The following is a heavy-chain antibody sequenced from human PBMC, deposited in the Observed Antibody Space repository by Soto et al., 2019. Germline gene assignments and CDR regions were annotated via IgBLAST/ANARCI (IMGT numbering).Heavy chain of an antibody. CDR3: TKNGWYSTDV. D-gene: IGHD6-19*01. CDR1: GVSVSSDNW. V-gene: IGHV4-4*02. Sequence: MQLQESGPGLVKPSGTLSLVCTVSGVSVSSDNWWSWVRQTPGKGLEWIGEIFHGQRTNYNPSLKSRFTISVDKSKNQFSLTLTSVTAADTAVSYCTKNGWYSTDVWGQGTMVTVSA. J-gene: IGHJ3*01. CDR2: IFHGQRT.